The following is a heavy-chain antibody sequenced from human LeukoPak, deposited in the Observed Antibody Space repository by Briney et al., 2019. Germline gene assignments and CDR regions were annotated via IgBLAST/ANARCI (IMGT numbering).Heavy chain of an antibody. Sequence: GGSLRLSCAASGFTFSNFWMSWVRQAPGKGLEWVANINQDASEKYYVDSVKGRFTISRDNAKNSLYLQMNSLRAEDTAVYYCARARRGDYWVQGTLVTVSS. CDR2: INQDASEK. CDR1: GFTFSNFW. J-gene: IGHJ4*02. CDR3: ARARRGDY. V-gene: IGHV3-7*04.